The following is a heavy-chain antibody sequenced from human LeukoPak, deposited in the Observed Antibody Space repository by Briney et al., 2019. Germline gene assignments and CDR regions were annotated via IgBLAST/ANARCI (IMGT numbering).Heavy chain of an antibody. J-gene: IGHJ3*02. D-gene: IGHD5-18*01. CDR2: IYYSGST. V-gene: IGHV4-39*07. CDR3: ARGNSYGANGAFDI. CDR1: GGSISSSSYY. Sequence: SETLSLTCTVSGGSISSSSYYWGWIRQPPGKGLEWIGSIYYSGSTNYNPSLKSRVTISVDTSKNQFSLKLSSVTAADTAVYYCARGNSYGANGAFDIWGQGTMVTVSS.